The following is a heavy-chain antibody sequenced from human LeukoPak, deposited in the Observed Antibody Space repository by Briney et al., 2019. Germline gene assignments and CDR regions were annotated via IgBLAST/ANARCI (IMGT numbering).Heavy chain of an antibody. CDR2: IYTVSGAT. V-gene: IGHV1-69*05. CDR1: AGSRRTFA. D-gene: IGHD3-9*01. CDR3: ARGDDFLAAYNYRDV. Sequence: ASVNVSCKTSAGSRRTFASNWVRQAPGEGLESIGTIYTVSGATTYTHKFQGRVTMTTDESTATAYMELRRLTTEDTAVYYCARGDDFLAAYNYRDVWGQGSSVIVS. J-gene: IGHJ6*03.